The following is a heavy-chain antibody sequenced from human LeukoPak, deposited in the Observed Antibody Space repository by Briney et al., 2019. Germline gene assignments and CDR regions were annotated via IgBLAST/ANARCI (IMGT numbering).Heavy chain of an antibody. CDR3: ARDQTGTLLYLVY. D-gene: IGHD1-1*01. CDR1: GFTFDDYA. CDR2: ISWNSGSI. V-gene: IGHV3-9*01. J-gene: IGHJ4*02. Sequence: PGRSLRLSCAASGFTFDDYAMHWVRQAPGKGLEWVSGISWNSGSIGYADSVKGRFTISRDNAKNSLYLQMNSLRAEDTAVYYCARDQTGTLLYLVYWGQGTLVTVSS.